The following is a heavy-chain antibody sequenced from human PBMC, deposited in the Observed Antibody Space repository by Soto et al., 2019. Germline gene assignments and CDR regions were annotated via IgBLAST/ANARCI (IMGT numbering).Heavy chain of an antibody. CDR3: VRDRADFSSTYYHYFSV. J-gene: IGHJ2*01. Sequence: PSETLSLTCNVSATSVRHFYWSWIRQSAGKGLEWIGRIYSTGTTNFNPSLKSRLTMSMDMSKNQVSLNLTSVTAADTAVYYCVRDRADFSSTYYHYFSVWGRGTLVTAPQ. CDR2: IYSTGTT. V-gene: IGHV4-4*07. D-gene: IGHD6-13*01. CDR1: ATSVRHFY.